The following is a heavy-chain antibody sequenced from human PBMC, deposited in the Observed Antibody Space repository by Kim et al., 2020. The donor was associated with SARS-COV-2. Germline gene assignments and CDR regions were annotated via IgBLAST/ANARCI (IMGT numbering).Heavy chain of an antibody. Sequence: SETLSLTCTVSGGSISSYYWSWIRQPPGKGLEWIGYIYYSGSTNYNPSLKSRVTISVDTSKNQFSLKLSSVTAADTAVYYCARGGIPAAIRNLFDPWGQGTLVTVPS. CDR3: ARGGIPAAIRNLFDP. D-gene: IGHD2-2*01. CDR1: GGSISSYY. V-gene: IGHV4-59*01. CDR2: IYYSGST. J-gene: IGHJ5*02.